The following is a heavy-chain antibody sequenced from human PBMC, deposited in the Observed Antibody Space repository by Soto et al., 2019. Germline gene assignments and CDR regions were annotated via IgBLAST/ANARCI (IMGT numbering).Heavy chain of an antibody. D-gene: IGHD1-26*01. J-gene: IGHJ6*02. CDR2: IIPIFGTA. Sequence: SVKVSCKASGGTFSSYAISWVRQAPGQGLEWMGGIIPIFGTANYAQKFQGRVTITADESTSTAYMELSSLRSEDTAVYYCARGAAIVRNYYYGMDVWGQGTRVTVSS. V-gene: IGHV1-69*13. CDR1: GGTFSSYA. CDR3: ARGAAIVRNYYYGMDV.